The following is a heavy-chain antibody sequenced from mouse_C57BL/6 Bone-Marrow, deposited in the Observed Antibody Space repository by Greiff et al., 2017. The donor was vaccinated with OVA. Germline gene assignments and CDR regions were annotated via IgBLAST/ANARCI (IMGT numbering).Heavy chain of an antibody. D-gene: IGHD2-10*01. CDR3: AREEDPYYGNPLDY. Sequence: QVQLQQPGAELVKPGASVKLSCKASGYTFTSYWMQWVKQRPGQGLEWIGEIDPSDSYTNYNQKFKGKATLTVDTSSSTAYMQLSSLTSEDSAVYYCAREEDPYYGNPLDYWGQGTSVTVSS. V-gene: IGHV1-50*01. J-gene: IGHJ4*01. CDR2: IDPSDSYT. CDR1: GYTFTSYW.